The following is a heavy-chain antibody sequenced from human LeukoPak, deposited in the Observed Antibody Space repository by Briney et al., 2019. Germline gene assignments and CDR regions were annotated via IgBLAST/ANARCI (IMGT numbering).Heavy chain of an antibody. Sequence: PSEPLSLTCTVSGGSISSSSYFWGWIRRPPGQGLEWIGSIYYSGSTHYNPSLKSRVTISADTSKNQFSLKLSSVTAADTAVYYCARRDSDGSGSYYNVWFDPWGQGTLVTVSS. CDR3: ARRDSDGSGSYYNVWFDP. J-gene: IGHJ5*02. D-gene: IGHD3-10*01. CDR1: GGSISSSSYF. CDR2: IYYSGST. V-gene: IGHV4-39*07.